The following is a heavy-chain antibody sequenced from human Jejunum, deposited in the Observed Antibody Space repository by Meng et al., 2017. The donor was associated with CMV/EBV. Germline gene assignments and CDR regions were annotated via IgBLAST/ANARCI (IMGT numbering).Heavy chain of an antibody. CDR2: IKQDGSAK. CDR1: GFNFNDYW. V-gene: IGHV3-7*04. Sequence: VRVAEAVGALVSPWGFWRLSCAASGFNFNDYWMHWVRQAAGKGLEWVADIKQDGSAKYYGDSVQGRFSIFRDNAKNSVYLQMNNLRAEDTAVYYCARDRSSTCGLDYWGQGTLVTVSS. D-gene: IGHD6-13*01. J-gene: IGHJ4*02. CDR3: ARDRSSTCGLDY.